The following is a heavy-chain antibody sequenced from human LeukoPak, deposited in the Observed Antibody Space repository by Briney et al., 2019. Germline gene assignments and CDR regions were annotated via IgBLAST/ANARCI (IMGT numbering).Heavy chain of an antibody. Sequence: GGSLRLSCAASGFSFKTHGMHWVRQAPGKGLEWVAIIWYDGSNRFYADSVKGRFTISRDNSKSTLYLLMNSLRAEDTAVYFCASGLVGGSFDYWGQGTLVTVFS. J-gene: IGHJ4*02. D-gene: IGHD3/OR15-3a*01. CDR1: GFSFKTHG. CDR3: ASGLVGGSFDY. V-gene: IGHV3-33*03. CDR2: IWYDGSNR.